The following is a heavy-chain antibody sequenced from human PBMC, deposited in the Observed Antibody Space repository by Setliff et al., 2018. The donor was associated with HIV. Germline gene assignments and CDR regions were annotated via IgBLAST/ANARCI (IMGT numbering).Heavy chain of an antibody. V-gene: IGHV4-34*01. CDR3: ASRRGIEFYFDI. J-gene: IGHJ4*02. D-gene: IGHD3-10*01. CDR1: GQSISDYY. Sequence: SETLSLTCAVYGQSISDYYWSWIRQTPGKGLEWIGEINHGGDTNYNPSLKSRVTISVGSSHNHFSLKLSSVTAADTAVYYCASRRGIEFYFDIWGQGTLVTVSS. CDR2: INHGGDT.